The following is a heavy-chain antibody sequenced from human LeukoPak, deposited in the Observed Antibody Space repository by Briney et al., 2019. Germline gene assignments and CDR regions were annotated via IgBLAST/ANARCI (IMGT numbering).Heavy chain of an antibody. V-gene: IGHV1-2*02. J-gene: IGHJ4*02. CDR3: ARERIAAAGTHYFDY. CDR2: INPNSGGT. Sequence: GVSVKVSCKASGYTFTGYYMHWVRQAPGQGLEWMGWINPNSGGTNYAQKFQGRVTMTRDTSISTAYMELSRLRSDDTAVYYCARERIAAAGTHYFDYWGQGTLVTVSS. D-gene: IGHD6-13*01. CDR1: GYTFTGYY.